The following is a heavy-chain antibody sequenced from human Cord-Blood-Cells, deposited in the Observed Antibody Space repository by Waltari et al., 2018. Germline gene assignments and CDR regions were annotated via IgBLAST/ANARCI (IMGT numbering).Heavy chain of an antibody. J-gene: IGHJ6*03. CDR1: GFTFSSYG. V-gene: IGHV3-30*18. D-gene: IGHD3-10*01. CDR3: AKVENPGWFGELLYYYYMDV. CDR2: ISYDGSNK. Sequence: GVVQPGRSLRLSCAASGFTFSSYGMHWVRQAPGKGLEWVAVISYDGSNKYYADSVKGRFTISRDNSKNTLYLQMNSLRAEDTAVYYCAKVENPGWFGELLYYYYMDVWGKGTTVTVSS.